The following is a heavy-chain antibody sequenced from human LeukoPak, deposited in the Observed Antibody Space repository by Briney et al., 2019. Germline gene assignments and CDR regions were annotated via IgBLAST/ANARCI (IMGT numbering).Heavy chain of an antibody. V-gene: IGHV3-30*18. CDR1: GFTFSSYG. D-gene: IGHD3-22*01. J-gene: IGHJ4*02. Sequence: GRSLRLSCAASGFTFSSYGMHWVRQAPGKGLEGVAVISYDGSNKYYADSVKGRFTISRDNSKNTLYLQMNSLRAEDTAVYYCAKGRYYYDSSGYLDYWGQGTLVTVSS. CDR3: AKGRYYYDSSGYLDY. CDR2: ISYDGSNK.